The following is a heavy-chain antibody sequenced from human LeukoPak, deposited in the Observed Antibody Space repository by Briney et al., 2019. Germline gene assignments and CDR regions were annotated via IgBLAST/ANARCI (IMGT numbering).Heavy chain of an antibody. J-gene: IGHJ4*02. CDR2: IYHSGST. CDR1: GGSISSSNW. Sequence: PSETLSLTCAVSGGSISSSNWWSWVRQPPGKGLEWIGEIYHSGSTNYNPSLKSRVTISVDKSKNQFSLKLSSVTAAGTAVYYCARDLGSGSPTPDYWGQGTLVTVSS. CDR3: ARDLGSGSPTPDY. D-gene: IGHD3-10*01. V-gene: IGHV4-4*02.